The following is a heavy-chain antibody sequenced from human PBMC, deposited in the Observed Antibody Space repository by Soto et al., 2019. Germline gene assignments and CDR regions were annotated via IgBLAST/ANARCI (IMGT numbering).Heavy chain of an antibody. CDR3: ARLSTNSYYYGMDV. D-gene: IGHD1-1*01. Sequence: QLQLQESGPGLVKPSETLSLTCTVSGGSISSSSYYWGWIRQPPGKGLEWIGSIYYSGSTYYNPSLKSRVTIPVDTSKNQFSLKLSSVTAADTAVYYCARLSTNSYYYGMDVWGQGTTVTVSS. CDR1: GGSISSSSYY. CDR2: IYYSGST. J-gene: IGHJ6*02. V-gene: IGHV4-39*01.